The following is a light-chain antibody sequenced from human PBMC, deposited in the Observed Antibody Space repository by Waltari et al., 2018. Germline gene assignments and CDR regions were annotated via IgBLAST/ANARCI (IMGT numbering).Light chain of an antibody. J-gene: IGKJ3*01. CDR1: QGISTS. V-gene: IGKV1-17*01. CDR2: SAS. CDR3: LQYNSKPFT. Sequence: DIQMTQSPSSLSASVRDRVAITSRASQGISTSLSWYQQKPGIAPKRLIYSASTLESGVPSRFSGSGSGTAFTLTISSLQPEDFAAYYCLQYNSKPFTFGPGTKLDIK.